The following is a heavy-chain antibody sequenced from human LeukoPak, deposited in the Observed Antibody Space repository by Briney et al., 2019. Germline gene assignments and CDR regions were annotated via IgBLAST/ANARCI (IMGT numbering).Heavy chain of an antibody. J-gene: IGHJ4*02. CDR2: INSDGSST. D-gene: IGHD1-26*01. CDR3: AKAVRGATHFDY. CDR1: GFTFSSYW. V-gene: IGHV3-74*01. Sequence: GGSLRLSCAASGFTFSSYWMHWVRQAPGKGLVWVSRINSDGSSTSYADSVKGRFTISRDNAKNTLYLQMNSLRAEDTAVYYCAKAVRGATHFDYWGQGTLVTVSS.